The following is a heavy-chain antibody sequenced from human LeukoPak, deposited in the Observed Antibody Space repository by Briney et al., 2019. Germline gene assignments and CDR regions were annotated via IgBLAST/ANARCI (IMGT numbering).Heavy chain of an antibody. J-gene: IGHJ4*02. D-gene: IGHD3-16*01. CDR2: IYYSGST. CDR3: ARQYGLMRAYRHFDY. CDR1: GGSISSYY. V-gene: IGHV4-59*01. Sequence: SETLSLTCTVSGGSISSYYWSWIRQPPGKGLEWIGYIYYSGSTNYNPSLKSRVTISVDTSKNQFSLKLSSVTAADTAVYYCARQYGLMRAYRHFDYWGQGILVSVSA.